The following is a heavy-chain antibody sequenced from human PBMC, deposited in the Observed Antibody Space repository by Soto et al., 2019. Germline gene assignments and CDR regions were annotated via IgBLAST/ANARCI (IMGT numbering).Heavy chain of an antibody. J-gene: IGHJ6*02. CDR3: ARLRDSDGMDV. V-gene: IGHV1-69*02. D-gene: IGHD1-26*01. CDR1: GGTFSSYT. Sequence: QVQLVQAGDEVKKPGSSVKVSYKASGGTFSSYTISWVRQAPGQGLEWMGRIIPILGIANYAQKFQGRVTITADKSTSTAYMELSSLRSEDTAVYYCARLRDSDGMDVWGQGTTVTVSS. CDR2: IIPILGIA.